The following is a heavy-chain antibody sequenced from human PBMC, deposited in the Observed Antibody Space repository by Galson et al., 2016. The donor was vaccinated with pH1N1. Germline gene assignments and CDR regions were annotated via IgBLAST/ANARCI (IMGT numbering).Heavy chain of an antibody. CDR2: IWYDGSNK. J-gene: IGHJ2*01. CDR3: ARDRSEDWYFDL. CDR1: GFTFSRCG. D-gene: IGHD3-3*01. Sequence: SLRLSCAASGFTFSRCGMHWVRQAPGKGLEWVAAIWYDGSNKWYADSVKGRFTISRDNSKNTLFLQMNSLRAEDTAVYYCARDRSEDWYFDLWGRGTLVTVSS. V-gene: IGHV3-33*01.